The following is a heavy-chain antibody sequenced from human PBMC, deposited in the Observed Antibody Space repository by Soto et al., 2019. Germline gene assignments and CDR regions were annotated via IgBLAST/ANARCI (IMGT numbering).Heavy chain of an antibody. J-gene: IGHJ6*02. CDR2: IIPILTTT. V-gene: IGHV1-69*08. Sequence: QVQLVQSGAEVKKPGSSVKVSCRASGDTFSSYTVNWLRQAPGRGLEWMGRIIPILTTTDYAQKFRGRLTLTADKSPTTVYMELSSLRSDHPAVYSSARRRYFSYAFSFNPYSAIDVCGQGTTVTVAS. CDR1: GDTFSSYT. CDR3: ARRRYFSYAFSFNPYSAIDV. D-gene: IGHD3-9*01.